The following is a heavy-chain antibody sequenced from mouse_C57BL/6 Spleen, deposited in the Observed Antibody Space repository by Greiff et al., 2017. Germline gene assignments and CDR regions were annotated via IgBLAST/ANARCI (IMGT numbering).Heavy chain of an antibody. CDR3: ARPHTVVATDYAMDD. V-gene: IGHV1-69*01. CDR2: IDPSDSYT. J-gene: IGHJ4*01. D-gene: IGHD1-1*01. CDR1: GYTFTSYW. Sequence: QVQLQQPGAELVMPGASVKLSCKASGYTFTSYWMHWVKQRPGQGLEWIGEIDPSDSYTNYNQKFKGKSTLTVDKSSSTAYMQLSSLTSEDSAVYYCARPHTVVATDYAMDDWGQGTSVTVSS.